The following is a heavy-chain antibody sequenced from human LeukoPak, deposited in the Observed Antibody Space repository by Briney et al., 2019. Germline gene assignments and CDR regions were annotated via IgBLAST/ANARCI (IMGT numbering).Heavy chain of an antibody. CDR2: IYSGGST. CDR3: AKSILGTAGLLDN. J-gene: IGHJ4*02. D-gene: IGHD5-18*01. Sequence: GGSLRLSCAASGFTFSNAWMSWVRQAPGKGLEWVSVIYSGGSTYYADSVKGRFTISRHNSKNTLYLQMNSLRAEDTAVYYCAKSILGTAGLLDNWGQGTLVTVSS. CDR1: GFTFSNAW. V-gene: IGHV3-53*04.